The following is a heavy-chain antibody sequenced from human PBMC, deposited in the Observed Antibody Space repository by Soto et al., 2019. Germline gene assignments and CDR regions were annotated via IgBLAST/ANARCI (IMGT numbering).Heavy chain of an antibody. Sequence: PSETLSLTCTVSGGSISSGDYYWSWIRQPPGKGLEWIGYIYYSGSTYYNPSLKSRVTISVDTSKNQFSLKLGSVTAADTAVYYCARDTVGLYNWFDPWGQGTLVTVPS. J-gene: IGHJ5*02. V-gene: IGHV4-30-4*01. CDR3: ARDTVGLYNWFDP. CDR2: IYYSGST. CDR1: GGSISSGDYY. D-gene: IGHD4-17*01.